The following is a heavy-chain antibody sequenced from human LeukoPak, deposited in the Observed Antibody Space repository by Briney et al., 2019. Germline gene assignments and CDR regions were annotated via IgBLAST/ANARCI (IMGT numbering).Heavy chain of an antibody. Sequence: GGSLRLSCAASGFTFSSYSMNWVRQAPGKGLEWVSSISSSSSYIYYADSVKGRFTISRDNAKDSLYLQMNSLRAEDTAVYYCAREDSYYYGSGSYPFDYWGQGTLVTVSS. V-gene: IGHV3-21*01. D-gene: IGHD3-10*01. CDR1: GFTFSSYS. CDR3: AREDSYYYGSGSYPFDY. J-gene: IGHJ4*02. CDR2: ISSSSSYI.